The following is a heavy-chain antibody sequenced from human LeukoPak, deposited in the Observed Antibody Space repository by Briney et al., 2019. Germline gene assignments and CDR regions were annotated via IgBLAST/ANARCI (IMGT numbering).Heavy chain of an antibody. D-gene: IGHD2-8*02. CDR2: ISSSSSTI. CDR1: GFTFSSYS. V-gene: IGHV3-48*01. CDR3: ARAGGSDYYYYMDV. J-gene: IGHJ6*03. Sequence: PGGSLRLSCAASGFTFSSYSMNWVRQAPGKGLEWVSYISSSSSTIYYADSVKGRFTISGDNAKNSLYLQMNSLRAEDTAVYYCARAGGSDYYYYMDVWGKGTTVTVSS.